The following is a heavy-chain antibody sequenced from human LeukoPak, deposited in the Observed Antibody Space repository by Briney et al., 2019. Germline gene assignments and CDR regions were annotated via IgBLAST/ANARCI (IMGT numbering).Heavy chain of an antibody. CDR1: GYSFTSYW. Sequence: GESLKISCKGSGYSFTSYWIGWVRQMPGKGLEWMGIIYPGDSDTRHSPSFQGQVTISADKSISTAYLQWSSLKASDTAMYYCARNTNKYYYDSSGYYADYWGQGTLVTVSS. V-gene: IGHV5-51*01. D-gene: IGHD3-22*01. CDR3: ARNTNKYYYDSSGYYADY. J-gene: IGHJ4*02. CDR2: IYPGDSDT.